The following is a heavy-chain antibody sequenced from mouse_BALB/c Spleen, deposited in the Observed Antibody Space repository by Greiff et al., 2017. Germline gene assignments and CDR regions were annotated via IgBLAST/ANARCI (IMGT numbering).Heavy chain of an antibody. D-gene: IGHD1-1*01. Sequence: QVQLQQPGAELVKPGASVKLSCKASGYTFTSYWMHWVKQRPGQDLEWIGEINPSNGRTNYNEKFKSKATLTVDKSSSTAYMQLSSLTSEDSAVYYCARPFYYYGSSPYAMDYWGQGTSVTVSS. J-gene: IGHJ4*01. CDR3: ARPFYYYGSSPYAMDY. CDR1: GYTFTSYW. V-gene: IGHV1S81*02. CDR2: INPSNGRT.